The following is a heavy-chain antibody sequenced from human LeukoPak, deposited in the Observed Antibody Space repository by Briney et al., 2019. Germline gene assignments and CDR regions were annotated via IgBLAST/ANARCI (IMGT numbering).Heavy chain of an antibody. Sequence: PGGSLRLSCAASGFTFSNARMRWVRQARGKGREWGGRIKSKTDAGTTDYAAPVKGRFTISRDDSKNTLYLQMNSLKTEDTAVYYCTTISVTTIDYWGQGTLVTVSS. J-gene: IGHJ4*02. CDR3: TTISVTTIDY. D-gene: IGHD4-17*01. V-gene: IGHV3-15*01. CDR2: IKSKTDAGTT. CDR1: GFTFSNAR.